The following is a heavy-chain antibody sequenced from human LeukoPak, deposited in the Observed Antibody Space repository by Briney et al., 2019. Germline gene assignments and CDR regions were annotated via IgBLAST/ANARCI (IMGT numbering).Heavy chain of an antibody. D-gene: IGHD6-19*01. Sequence: SETLSLTCTVSGGSISSSRYYWGWIRQPPGKGLEWIGSIYYSGSTYYNPSLKSRVTISVDTSKNQFSLKLNSVSPAYTAVYYCARASSGWGFYWGQGTLVTVSS. CDR2: IYYSGST. J-gene: IGHJ4*02. CDR1: GGSISSSRYY. CDR3: ARASSGWGFY. V-gene: IGHV4-39*07.